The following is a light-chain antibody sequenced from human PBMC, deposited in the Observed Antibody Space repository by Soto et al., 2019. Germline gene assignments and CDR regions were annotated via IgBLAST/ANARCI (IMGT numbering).Light chain of an antibody. V-gene: IGKV1-39*01. CDR2: GAS. J-gene: IGKJ1*01. Sequence: DIQMTQSPASLSVSVGGGVTGTCRASQSIVNNLNWYQQKPGKAPKVLIYGASSLQSGVPSRFSGNGSGTDFTLIISGLRPEDFGTYYCQQSFSTPPTFGQGTKVDI. CDR1: QSIVNN. CDR3: QQSFSTPPT.